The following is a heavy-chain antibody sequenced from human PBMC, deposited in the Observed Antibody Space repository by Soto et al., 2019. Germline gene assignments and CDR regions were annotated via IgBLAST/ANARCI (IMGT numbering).Heavy chain of an antibody. Sequence: SETLSRTCTVSCYFISSGYYWGWIRHPPGKGLEWIGSMFHSGSTHYNPSLKSRVTMSVDTSKNQSSLRLSSVTASDTAVYYCASGHLVVVPTVGWFDPWGKGKLVTVS. D-gene: IGHD2-2*01. CDR3: ASGHLVVVPTVGWFDP. CDR2: MFHSGST. J-gene: IGHJ5*02. V-gene: IGHV4-38-2*02. CDR1: CYFISSGYY.